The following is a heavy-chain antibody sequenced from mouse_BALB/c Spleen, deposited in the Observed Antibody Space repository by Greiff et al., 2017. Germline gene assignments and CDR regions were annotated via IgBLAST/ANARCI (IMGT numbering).Heavy chain of an antibody. CDR2: ISSGGST. V-gene: IGHV5-6-5*01. D-gene: IGHD2-4*01. J-gene: IGHJ2*01. CDR1: GFTFSSYA. CDR3: ARGYYDYDDGDFDY. Sequence: EVMLVESGGGLVKPGGSLKLSCAASGFTFSSYAMSWVRQTPEKRLEWVASISSGGSTYYPDSVKGRFTISRDNARNILYLQMSSLRSEDTAMYYCARGYYDYDDGDFDYWGQGTTLTVSS.